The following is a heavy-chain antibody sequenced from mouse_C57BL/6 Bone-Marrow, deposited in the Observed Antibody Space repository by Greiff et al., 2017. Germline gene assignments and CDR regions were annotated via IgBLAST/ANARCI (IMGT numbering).Heavy chain of an antibody. V-gene: IGHV1-42*01. CDR3: AREKGPLFDY. CDR1: GYSFTGYY. CDR2: INPSTGGT. J-gene: IGHJ2*01. D-gene: IGHD3-3*01. Sequence: VQLQQSGPELVKPGASVKISCKASGYSFTGYYMNWVKQSPEKSLEWIGEINPSTGGTTYNQKFQAKATLTVDKSSSTAYMQLKSLTSEDSAVYYGAREKGPLFDYWGQGTTLTVSS.